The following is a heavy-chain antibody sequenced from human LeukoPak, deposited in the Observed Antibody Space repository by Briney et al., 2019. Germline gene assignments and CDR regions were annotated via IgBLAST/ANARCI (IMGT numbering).Heavy chain of an antibody. CDR2: IYYSGST. CDR1: GGSISSGDYY. J-gene: IGHJ4*02. D-gene: IGHD3-22*01. V-gene: IGHV4-30-4*01. Sequence: SQTLSLTCTVSGGSISSGDYYWSWIRQPPGKGLEWIGYIYYSGSTYYNPSLKSRVTISVDTSKNQFSLKLSSVTAADTAVYYCARACTMRCYYDSSGYYFPFDYWGQGTLVTVSS. CDR3: ARACTMRCYYDSSGYYFPFDY.